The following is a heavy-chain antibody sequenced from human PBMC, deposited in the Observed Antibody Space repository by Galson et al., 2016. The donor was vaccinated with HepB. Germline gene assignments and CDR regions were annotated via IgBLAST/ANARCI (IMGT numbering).Heavy chain of an antibody. CDR2: ISWDSETI. V-gene: IGHV3-9*01. Sequence: SLRLSCAASGFAFDEYALHWVRQGPGKGLEWVSGISWDSETIDYVDSVRGRFRISRDNAEKALFLQMNSLRQEDTGVYYCVKDRRVTTGVFESWGQGTLVVVSS. CDR1: GFAFDEYA. D-gene: IGHD4-23*01. CDR3: VKDRRVTTGVFES. J-gene: IGHJ4*02.